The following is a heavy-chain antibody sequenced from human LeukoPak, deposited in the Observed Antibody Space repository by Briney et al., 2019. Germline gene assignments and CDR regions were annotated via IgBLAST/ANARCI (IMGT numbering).Heavy chain of an antibody. CDR3: AAGYSSSWYKTYNWFDP. Sequence: PGGSLRLSCAASGFTVSSNYMSWVRQAPGKGLEWVSVIYSGGSTYYADSVKGRFTISRDNSKNTLYLQMNSLRAEDTAVYYCAAGYSSSWYKTYNWFDPWGKGTLVTVSS. CDR2: IYSGGST. CDR1: GFTVSSNY. D-gene: IGHD6-13*01. J-gene: IGHJ5*02. V-gene: IGHV3-53*01.